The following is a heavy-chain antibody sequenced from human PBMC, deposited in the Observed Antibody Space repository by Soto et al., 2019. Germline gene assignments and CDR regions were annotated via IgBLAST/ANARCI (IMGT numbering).Heavy chain of an antibody. Sequence: GASLKISCKGSGYSFTSYWISWVRQMPGKGLEWMGRIDPSDSYTNYSPSFQGHVTISADKSISTAYLQWSSLKASDTAMSYCARLPDYYDSGDRYWGQGTLVTVSS. J-gene: IGHJ4*02. D-gene: IGHD3-22*01. V-gene: IGHV5-10-1*01. CDR2: IDPSDSYT. CDR3: ARLPDYYDSGDRY. CDR1: GYSFTSYW.